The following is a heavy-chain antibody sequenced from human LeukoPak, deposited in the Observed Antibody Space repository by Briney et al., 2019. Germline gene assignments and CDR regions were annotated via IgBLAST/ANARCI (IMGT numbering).Heavy chain of an antibody. CDR1: GYSFTSYW. Sequence: GESLKISCKGSGYSFTSYWIGWVRQLPGKGLEWMGIIYPGDSDTRYSPSFQGQVTISADKSISTAYLQWSSLKASDTAMYYCARQGWFGELLTTPDYWGQGTLVTVSS. CDR2: IYPGDSDT. CDR3: ARQGWFGELLTTPDY. J-gene: IGHJ4*02. D-gene: IGHD3-10*01. V-gene: IGHV5-51*01.